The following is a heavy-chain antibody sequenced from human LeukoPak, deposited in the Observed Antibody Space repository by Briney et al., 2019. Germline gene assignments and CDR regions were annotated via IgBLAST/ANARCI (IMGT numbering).Heavy chain of an antibody. CDR2: INPSGGST. V-gene: IGHV1-46*01. CDR1: GYTFTSYY. D-gene: IGHD6-19*01. CDR3: ASEIAVAGTGYFQH. J-gene: IGHJ1*01. Sequence: APVKVSCKASGYTFTSYYVHWVRQAPGQGLEWMGIINPSGGSTSYAQKFQGRVTMTRDTSTSTVYMELSSLRSEDTAVYYCASEIAVAGTGYFQHWGQGTLVTVSS.